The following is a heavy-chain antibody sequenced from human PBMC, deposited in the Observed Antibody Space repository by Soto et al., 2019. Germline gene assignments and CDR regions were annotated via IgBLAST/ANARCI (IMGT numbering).Heavy chain of an antibody. Sequence: GGSLRLSCAASGFTFNNYAMSWVRQAPGKGLEWVSAISDSGGNTYYADSVKGRFIISRDNSKNTLYLQMNSLRAEDTAVYYCAKEFSQLVESGVDYWGQGTLVTVSS. D-gene: IGHD6-6*01. CDR1: GFTFNNYA. J-gene: IGHJ4*02. V-gene: IGHV3-23*01. CDR2: ISDSGGNT. CDR3: AKEFSQLVESGVDY.